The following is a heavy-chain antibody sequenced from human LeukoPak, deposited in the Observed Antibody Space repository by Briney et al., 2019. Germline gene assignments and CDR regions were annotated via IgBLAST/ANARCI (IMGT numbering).Heavy chain of an antibody. CDR2: IYYSGST. CDR1: GGSISSYY. V-gene: IGHV4-59*12. CDR3: ARDYGSDYGMDV. Sequence: SETLSLTCTVSGGSISSYYWSWIRQPPGKGLEWIGYIYYSGSTYYNPSLKSRVTISVDTSKNQFSLKLSSVTAADTAVYYCARDYGSDYGMDVWGQGTTVTVSS. D-gene: IGHD3-10*01. J-gene: IGHJ6*02.